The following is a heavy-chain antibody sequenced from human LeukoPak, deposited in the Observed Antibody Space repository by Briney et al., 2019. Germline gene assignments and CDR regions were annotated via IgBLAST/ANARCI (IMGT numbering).Heavy chain of an antibody. J-gene: IGHJ5*02. D-gene: IGHD3-22*01. CDR3: ARGVVVT. V-gene: IGHV4-61*02. CDR1: GGSISSGSYY. Sequence: PSQTLSLTCTVSGGSISSGSYYWSWIRQPAGKGLEWIGRIYTSGSTNYNPSLKSRVTISVDTSKNQFSLKLSSVTAADTAVYYCARGVVVTWGQGTLVTVSS. CDR2: IYTSGST.